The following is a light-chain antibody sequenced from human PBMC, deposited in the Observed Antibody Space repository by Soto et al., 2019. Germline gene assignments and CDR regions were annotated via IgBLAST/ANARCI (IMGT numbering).Light chain of an antibody. CDR2: EVS. J-gene: IGLJ1*01. CDR1: SSDVGSYNL. Sequence: QSALPQPASVSGYPGQSITISCTGTSSDVGSYNLVSWYQQHPGKAPKLMIYEVSKRPSGVSNRFSGSKSGNTASLTISGLQAEDEADYYCCSYAGSSTPYVFGTGTKLTVL. CDR3: CSYAGSSTPYV. V-gene: IGLV2-23*02.